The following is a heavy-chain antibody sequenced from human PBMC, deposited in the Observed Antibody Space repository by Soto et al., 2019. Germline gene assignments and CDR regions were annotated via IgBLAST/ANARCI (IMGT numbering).Heavy chain of an antibody. CDR1: GGSVSSGSYY. Sequence: SETLSLTCTVSGGSVSSGSYYWSWIRQPPGKGLEWIGYIYYSGSTNYNPSLKSRVTISVDTSKNQFSLKLSSVTAADTAVYYCARDLGITGTYYYYYGMDVWGQGTTVTVSS. CDR3: ARDLGITGTYYYYYGMDV. J-gene: IGHJ6*02. V-gene: IGHV4-61*01. D-gene: IGHD1-20*01. CDR2: IYYSGST.